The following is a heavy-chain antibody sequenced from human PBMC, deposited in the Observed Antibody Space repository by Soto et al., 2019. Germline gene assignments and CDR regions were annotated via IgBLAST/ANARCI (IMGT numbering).Heavy chain of an antibody. CDR3: ARAGYYGSGILL. J-gene: IGHJ4*02. V-gene: IGHV3-48*02. D-gene: IGHD3-10*01. Sequence: EVQLVESGGGLVQPGGSLRLSCAASGFTFNSYGMNWVRQAPGKGLEWVSYISSSSSSIYYADSVKGRFTISRDNAKTSLYLQMNSLRDEDTAVYYCARAGYYGSGILLWGQGTLVTVSS. CDR2: ISSSSSSI. CDR1: GFTFNSYG.